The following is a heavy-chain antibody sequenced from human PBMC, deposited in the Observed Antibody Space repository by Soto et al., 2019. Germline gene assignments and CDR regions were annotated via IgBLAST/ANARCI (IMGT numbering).Heavy chain of an antibody. V-gene: IGHV3-30*03. D-gene: IGHD6-13*01. Sequence: QVQLVESGGGGVQPERSLRLSCAASGFTFSSSGMHWVRQAPGKGLEWVTVISSDGSNKHYADSVKGRFTISRDNSKNTLYLQMNSLSAEDTAVYYCETGAAYYYYYMDVWGKGTTVIVSS. CDR1: GFTFSSSG. CDR2: ISSDGSNK. CDR3: ETGAAYYYYYMDV. J-gene: IGHJ6*03.